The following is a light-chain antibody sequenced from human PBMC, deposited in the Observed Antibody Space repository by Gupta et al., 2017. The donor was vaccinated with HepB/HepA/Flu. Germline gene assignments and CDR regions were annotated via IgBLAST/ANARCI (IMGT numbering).Light chain of an antibody. J-gene: IGKJ4*01. V-gene: IGKV3-15*01. CDR3: QQYNNWPLT. CDR2: GAS. Sequence: EVVMTQSPATLSVSPGERATLSCRASQSISSNLAWYQQKPGQAPRLLIYGASTRATGIPARFSGSESGTEFTFTISSLQSEDFGVYYCQQYNNWPLTFGGGTKVQIK. CDR1: QSISSN.